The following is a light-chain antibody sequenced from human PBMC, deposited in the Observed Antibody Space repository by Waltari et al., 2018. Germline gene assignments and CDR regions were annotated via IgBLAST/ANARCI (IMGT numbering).Light chain of an antibody. J-gene: IGLJ2*01. CDR2: NTN. CDR1: SSNIGLNI. CDR3: AAWDDNLNAVV. Sequence: QSVLTQPPSASGTPGQRVAISCSGSSSNIGLNIVNWYQQLPGAAPKLLFYNTNQRPSGVPDLFAASKSATSASLAIGGLRSEDEGDYYCAAWDDNLNAVVFGGGTKLTVL. V-gene: IGLV1-44*01.